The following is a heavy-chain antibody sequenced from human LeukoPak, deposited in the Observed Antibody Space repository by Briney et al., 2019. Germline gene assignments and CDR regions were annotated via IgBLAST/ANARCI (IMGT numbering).Heavy chain of an antibody. CDR1: GGSISSYY. V-gene: IGHV4-59*01. D-gene: IGHD6-13*01. Sequence: SETLSLTCTVSGGSISSYYWSWIRQPPGKGLEWIGYIYNSGTTNYRPSLKSRVTISVDTSKNQFSLKLSSVTAADTAVYYCASWRYSSSWYSDAFDIWGQGTMVTVSS. J-gene: IGHJ3*02. CDR3: ASWRYSSSWYSDAFDI. CDR2: IYNSGTT.